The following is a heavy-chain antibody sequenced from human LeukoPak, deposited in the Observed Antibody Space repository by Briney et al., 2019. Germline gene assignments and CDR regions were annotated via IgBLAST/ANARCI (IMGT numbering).Heavy chain of an antibody. Sequence: GGSLRLSCAASGFAFSSYAMSWVRQAPGKGLEWVSDINGSGSRTYYVDSVKGRFTISRDNSKNTLYLQMNSLRAEDTAVYYCAKAYYYDSSGYFDYWGQGTLVTVSS. D-gene: IGHD3-22*01. CDR1: GFAFSSYA. J-gene: IGHJ4*02. CDR2: INGSGSRT. CDR3: AKAYYYDSSGYFDY. V-gene: IGHV3-23*01.